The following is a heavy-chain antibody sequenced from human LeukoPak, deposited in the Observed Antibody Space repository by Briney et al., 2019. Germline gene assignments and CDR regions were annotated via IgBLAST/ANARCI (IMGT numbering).Heavy chain of an antibody. CDR3: AKVNWDDAFDI. V-gene: IGHV3-23*01. CDR2: ISGSGGST. D-gene: IGHD1-1*01. J-gene: IGHJ3*02. CDR1: GVTFSNYA. Sequence: WGSLRLSCAASGVTFSNYAMSWVRQAPGKGLEWVSGISGSGGSTYYADSVKGRVTISRDNSKNTLYLQMNSLRAEDTAVYYCAKVNWDDAFDIWGQGTMVTVSS.